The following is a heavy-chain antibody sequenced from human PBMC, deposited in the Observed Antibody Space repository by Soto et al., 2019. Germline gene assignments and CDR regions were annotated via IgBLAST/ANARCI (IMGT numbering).Heavy chain of an antibody. Sequence: QVQLQESGPGLVKPSQTLSLTCTVSGGSISSGGYYWSWIRQHPGKGLEWIGYIYYSGSTYYNPSLKSRVTISVVTSKNQFSLKLSSVTAADTAVYYCAREAGGFMTTADPYFDYWGQGTLVTVSS. J-gene: IGHJ4*02. CDR2: IYYSGST. V-gene: IGHV4-31*03. CDR3: AREAGGFMTTADPYFDY. D-gene: IGHD4-17*01. CDR1: GGSISSGGYY.